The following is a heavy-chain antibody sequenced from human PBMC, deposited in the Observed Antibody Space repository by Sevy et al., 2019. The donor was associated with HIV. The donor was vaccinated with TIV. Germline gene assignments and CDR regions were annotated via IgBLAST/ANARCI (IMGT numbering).Heavy chain of an antibody. CDR2: IYYSGST. J-gene: IGHJ3*02. Sequence: SETLSLTCTVSGGSISSGDYYWSWIRQPPGKGLEWIGYIYYSGSTYYNPSLKSRVTISVDTSKNQFSLKLSSVTAADTAVYYGARGRGSSKYYDILTGAFDIWGQGTMVTVSS. CDR3: ARGRGSSKYYDILTGAFDI. CDR1: GGSISSGDYY. V-gene: IGHV4-30-4*01. D-gene: IGHD3-9*01.